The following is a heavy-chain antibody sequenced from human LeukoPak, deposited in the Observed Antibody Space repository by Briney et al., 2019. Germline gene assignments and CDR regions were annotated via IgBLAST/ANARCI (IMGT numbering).Heavy chain of an antibody. Sequence: SETLSLTCTVSGGSVSGYSWSWIRLAPGKGLEWIGHIYYTGSATYSPSLKNRVTISIDTAKNQFSLNLRSVAAADTAMYHCARHKDSGTHPLDYWGQGTLVTVSS. D-gene: IGHD3-10*01. V-gene: IGHV4-59*08. J-gene: IGHJ4*02. CDR2: IYYTGSA. CDR3: ARHKDSGTHPLDY. CDR1: GGSVSGYS.